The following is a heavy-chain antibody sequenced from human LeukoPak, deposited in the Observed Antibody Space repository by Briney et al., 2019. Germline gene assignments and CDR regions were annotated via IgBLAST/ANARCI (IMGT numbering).Heavy chain of an antibody. CDR2: TYYRSKWYN. J-gene: IGHJ3*02. D-gene: IGHD1-26*01. Sequence: SQTLSLTCAISGDSVTSGIWNWIRQSPSRGLEWLGRTYYRSKWYNDYAVSVKSRITINPDTSKNQFSLQLNSVTPEDTAVYYCARVRATLSTNAFDIWGQGTMVTVSS. CDR1: GDSVTSGI. V-gene: IGHV6-1*01. CDR3: ARVRATLSTNAFDI.